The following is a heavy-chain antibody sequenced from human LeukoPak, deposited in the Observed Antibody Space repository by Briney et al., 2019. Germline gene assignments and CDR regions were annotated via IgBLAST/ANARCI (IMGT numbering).Heavy chain of an antibody. V-gene: IGHV3-74*01. J-gene: IGHJ4*02. CDR1: GFTFSSYW. CDR2: INSDGSST. D-gene: IGHD5-18*01. Sequence: PGGSLRLSCAASGFTFSSYWMHWVRQAPGKGLVWVSRINSDGSSTSYADSVKGRSTISRDNAKNTLYLQMNSLRAEDTAVYYCARVKASGYNRWNFDYWGQGTLVTVSS. CDR3: ARVKASGYNRWNFDY.